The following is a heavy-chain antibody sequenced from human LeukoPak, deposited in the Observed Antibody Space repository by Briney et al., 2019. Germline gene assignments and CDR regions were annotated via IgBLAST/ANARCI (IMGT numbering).Heavy chain of an antibody. D-gene: IGHD3-22*01. Sequence: PSETLSLTCTVSGGSISTYYWSWIRHPAGNGLELIGRIYTSGSTSYNPSVKSRVTMSVDTSKNQFSLKLSYVTAADTAVYYCARGPNRITMMIGDAFDIWGQGTMVTISS. J-gene: IGHJ3*02. CDR2: IYTSGST. V-gene: IGHV4-4*07. CDR3: ARGPNRITMMIGDAFDI. CDR1: GGSISTYY.